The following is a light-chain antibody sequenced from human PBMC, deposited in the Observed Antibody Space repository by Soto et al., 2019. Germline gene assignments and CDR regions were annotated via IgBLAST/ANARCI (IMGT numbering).Light chain of an antibody. J-gene: IGLJ3*02. CDR1: SSDVGGYNF. Sequence: QSALTQPASVSGSPGQSITISCTGTSSDVGGYNFVSWYQQHPDKAPKLIIYEVNKRPSGVSNRFSGSKSGNTASLTISGVQAEDDSDYYCCSYGGSSWVFGGGTKLTVL. CDR2: EVN. CDR3: CSYGGSSWV. V-gene: IGLV2-23*02.